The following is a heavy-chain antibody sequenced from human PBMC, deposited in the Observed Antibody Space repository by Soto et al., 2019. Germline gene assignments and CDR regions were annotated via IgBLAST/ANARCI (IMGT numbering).Heavy chain of an antibody. Sequence: QVQLQESGPGLVKPSETLSLTCTVSGGSISSYYWSWIRQPPGKGLEWIGYIYYSGSTNYNPSLKSRVTISVDTSKNQFSLKLSSVTAADTAVYYCARVGAAALDAFDIWGQGTMVTVSS. CDR1: GGSISSYY. J-gene: IGHJ3*02. D-gene: IGHD6-13*01. CDR2: IYYSGST. CDR3: ARVGAAALDAFDI. V-gene: IGHV4-59*01.